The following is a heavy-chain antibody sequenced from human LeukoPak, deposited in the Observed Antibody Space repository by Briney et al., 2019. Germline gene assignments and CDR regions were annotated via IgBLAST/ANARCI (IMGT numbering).Heavy chain of an antibody. Sequence: SETLSLTCTVSGGSISSYYWSWIRQPPAQGLDWIGYIYYSGSTNYNPSLKSRVTISVDTSKNQFSLKLSSVTAADTAVYYCASMGYCSGGSCYRFDYWGQGTLVTVSS. V-gene: IGHV4-59*01. CDR1: GGSISSYY. CDR3: ASMGYCSGGSCYRFDY. D-gene: IGHD2-15*01. J-gene: IGHJ4*02. CDR2: IYYSGST.